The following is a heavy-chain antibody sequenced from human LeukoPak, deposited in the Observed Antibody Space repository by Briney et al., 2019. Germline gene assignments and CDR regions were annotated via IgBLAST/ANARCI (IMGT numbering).Heavy chain of an antibody. D-gene: IGHD5-18*01. V-gene: IGHV4-59*01. Sequence: PSETLSLTCTVSGDSISTYYWSWIRQPPGKGLERIGYIYYSGSTNYNPSLKSRVTISVDTSKNQFSLKLSSVTAADTAVYYCARSKDSGYSYGFYWGQGTLVTVSS. CDR2: IYYSGST. J-gene: IGHJ4*02. CDR3: ARSKDSGYSYGFY. CDR1: GDSISTYY.